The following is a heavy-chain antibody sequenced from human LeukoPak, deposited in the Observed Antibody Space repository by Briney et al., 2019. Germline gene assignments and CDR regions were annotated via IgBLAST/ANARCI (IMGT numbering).Heavy chain of an antibody. CDR3: ASWDGSGSYYHYYGMDV. CDR2: IDPSDSYT. J-gene: IGHJ6*04. CDR1: GYSFTSYW. V-gene: IGHV5-10-1*01. D-gene: IGHD3-10*01. Sequence: GESLKISCKGSGYSFTSYWISWVRQMPGKGREWMGRIDPSDSYTNYSSSFQGHVTISADKSISTAYLQWSSLKASDTAMYYCASWDGSGSYYHYYGMDVWGKGTTVTVSS.